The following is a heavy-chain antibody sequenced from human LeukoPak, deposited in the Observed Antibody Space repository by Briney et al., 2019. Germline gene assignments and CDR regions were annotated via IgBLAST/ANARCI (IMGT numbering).Heavy chain of an antibody. CDR3: AKDWGSSGWYNWFDP. J-gene: IGHJ5*02. V-gene: IGHV3-30*18. CDR2: ISHDGSIE. D-gene: IGHD6-19*01. CDR1: GFTISTHG. Sequence: PGGSLRLSCVVSGFTISTHGMHRARQAPGKGLEWVAMISHDGSIEHYGDSVKGRLTISRDNSKNTLYLQMNSLRDEDTGVYYCAKDWGSSGWYNWFDPWGQGTLVTVSS.